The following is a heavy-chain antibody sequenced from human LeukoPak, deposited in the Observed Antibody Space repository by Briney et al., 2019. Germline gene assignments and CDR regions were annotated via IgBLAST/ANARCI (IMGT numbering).Heavy chain of an antibody. CDR1: GGSISSYY. CDR3: ASSEQQPGDY. CDR2: IYHSGST. Sequence: SETLSLTCTVSGGSISSYYWSWIRQPPGKGLEWIGEIYHSGSTNYNLSLKSRVTISVDKSKNQFSLKLSSVTAADTAVYYCASSEQQPGDYWGQGTLVTVSS. D-gene: IGHD6-13*01. J-gene: IGHJ4*02. V-gene: IGHV4-59*12.